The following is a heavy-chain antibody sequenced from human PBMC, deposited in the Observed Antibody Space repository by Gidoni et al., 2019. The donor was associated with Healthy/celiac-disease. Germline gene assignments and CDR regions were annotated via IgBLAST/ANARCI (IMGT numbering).Heavy chain of an antibody. V-gene: IGHV1-2*02. D-gene: IGHD2-2*01. J-gene: IGHJ6*02. CDR1: GYTFTGDY. CDR3: ARDHEQLMYYYYGMDV. Sequence: QVQLVQSGAEVKKPGASVRVSCKASGYTFTGDYMHWVRQAPGQGLEWMGWINPNSGGTNYAQKFQGRVTMTRDTSISTAYMERSRLRSDDTAVYYCARDHEQLMYYYYGMDVWGQGTTVTVSS. CDR2: INPNSGGT.